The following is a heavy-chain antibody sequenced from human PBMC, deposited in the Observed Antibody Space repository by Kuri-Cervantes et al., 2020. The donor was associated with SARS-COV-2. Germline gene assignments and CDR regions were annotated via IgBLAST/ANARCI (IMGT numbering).Heavy chain of an antibody. D-gene: IGHD6-13*01. V-gene: IGHV1-69*04. J-gene: IGHJ5*02. CDR1: GYTFTSYD. CDR2: IIPILGIA. CDR3: AKSSSSWYNNWFDP. Sequence: SVKVSCKASGYTFTSYDINWVRQATGQGLEWMGRIIPILGIANYAQKFQGRVTITADKSTSTAYMELSSLRSEDTAVYYCAKSSSSWYNNWFDPWGQGTLVTVSS.